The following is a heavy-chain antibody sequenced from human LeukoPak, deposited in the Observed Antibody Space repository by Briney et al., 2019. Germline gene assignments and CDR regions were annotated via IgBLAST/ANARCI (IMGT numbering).Heavy chain of an antibody. J-gene: IGHJ4*02. CDR1: GFTFSKSW. CDR3: ARAGYYNY. CDR2: IKQDGSEK. V-gene: IGHV3-7*01. Sequence: GGSLRLSCAASGFTFSKSWMSWVRQAPGKGLEWVANIKQDGSEKYYVDSVKGRFTISRDNAKNSLYLQMNSLRAEDTAVYYCARAGYYNYWGQGTLVTVSS.